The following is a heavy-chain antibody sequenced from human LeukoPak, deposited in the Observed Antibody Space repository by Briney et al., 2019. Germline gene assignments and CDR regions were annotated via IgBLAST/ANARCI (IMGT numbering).Heavy chain of an antibody. D-gene: IGHD6-6*01. V-gene: IGHV4-30-4*01. CDR3: ASMPADIAARQNWYFDL. CDR1: GGSISSGDYY. J-gene: IGHJ2*01. CDR2: IYYSGST. Sequence: SETLSLTCTVSGGSISSGDYYWSWIRQPPGKGLEWIEYIYYSGSTYYNPSLKSRVTISVDTSRNQFSLKLSSVTAADTAVYYCASMPADIAARQNWYFDLWGRGTLVTVSS.